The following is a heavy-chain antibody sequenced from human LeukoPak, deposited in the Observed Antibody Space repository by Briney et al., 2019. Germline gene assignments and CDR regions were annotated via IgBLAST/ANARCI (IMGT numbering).Heavy chain of an antibody. CDR3: ATVPNYYGSGSYYKPRLYYFDY. Sequence: GSSVKVSCKASGGTFSSYAISWVRQAPGQGLEWMGGIIPIFGTANYAQKFQGRVTITADESTSTAYMELSSLRSEDTAVYYCATVPNYYGSGSYYKPRLYYFDYWGQGTLVTVSS. J-gene: IGHJ4*02. CDR2: IIPIFGTA. D-gene: IGHD3-10*01. CDR1: GGTFSSYA. V-gene: IGHV1-69*01.